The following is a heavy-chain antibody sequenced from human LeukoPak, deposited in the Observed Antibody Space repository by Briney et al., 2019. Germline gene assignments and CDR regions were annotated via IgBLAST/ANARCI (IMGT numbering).Heavy chain of an antibody. CDR1: GFTFSSYS. CDR2: ITASGTAM. J-gene: IGHJ4*02. CDR3: ASSGSYRFDY. V-gene: IGHV3-48*02. Sequence: GGSLRLSCAASGFTFSSYSMNWVRQASGKGLEWVSHITASGTAMFYADSVKGRFTISRDNAKNSLYLQMNSLRDEDTAVYYCASSGSYRFDYWGQGTLVTVSS. D-gene: IGHD1-26*01.